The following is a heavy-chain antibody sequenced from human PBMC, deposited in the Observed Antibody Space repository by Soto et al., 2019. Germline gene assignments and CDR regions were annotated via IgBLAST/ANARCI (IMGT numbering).Heavy chain of an antibody. CDR3: ARHAGNSWKGDYFDY. D-gene: IGHD6-13*01. CDR1: GYIFSSSW. CDR2: IDPNDSQT. J-gene: IGHJ4*02. V-gene: IGHV5-51*01. Sequence: AGESLKISCHASGYIFSSSWIGWVRQMPGKGLEWMGIIDPNDSQTIYSPSFQGQVTISADKSIDTAYLQWSSLKTSDTAMYYCARHAGNSWKGDYFDYWGQGALVTV.